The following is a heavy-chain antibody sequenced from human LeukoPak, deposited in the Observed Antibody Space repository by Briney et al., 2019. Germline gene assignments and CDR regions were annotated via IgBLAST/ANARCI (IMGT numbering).Heavy chain of an antibody. CDR2: MNPNSGNT. J-gene: IGHJ6*03. V-gene: IGHV1-8*03. CDR3: ASRGGSSSGASGYYMDV. CDR1: GYTFTGYY. D-gene: IGHD6-6*01. Sequence: ASVKVSCKASGYTFTGYYMHWVRQATGQGLEWMGWMNPNSGNTGYAQKFQGRVTITRNTSISTAYMELSSLRSEDTAVYYCASRGGSSSGASGYYMDVWGKGTTVTVSS.